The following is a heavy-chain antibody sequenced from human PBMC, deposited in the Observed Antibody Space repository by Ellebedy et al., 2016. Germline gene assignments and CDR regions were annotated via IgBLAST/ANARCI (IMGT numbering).Heavy chain of an antibody. D-gene: IGHD4-17*01. J-gene: IGHJ4*02. CDR1: GYTFTSYG. CDR2: ISAYNGNT. CDR3: AGDYDDGDYVGWCVY. V-gene: IGHV1-18*01. Sequence: ASVKVSCKASGYTFTSYGISWVRQAPGQGLEWMGWISAYNGNTNYAQKLQGRVTMTTDTSTSTAYMELRSLRSDDTAVYYCAGDYDDGDYVGWCVYWGQGTLVTVSS.